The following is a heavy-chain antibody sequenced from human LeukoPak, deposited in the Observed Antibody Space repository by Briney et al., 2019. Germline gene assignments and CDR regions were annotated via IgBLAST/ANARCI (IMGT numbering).Heavy chain of an antibody. CDR3: ARDVPTVQLWRTDAFDI. CDR1: GYSISSGYY. CDR2: IYHSGST. V-gene: IGHV4-38-2*02. Sequence: SETLSLTCTVSGYSISSGYYWGWIRQPPGKGLEWIGIIYHSGSTYFNPSLKSRVTISVDTSKNQFSLKLTSVTAADTAVYYCARDVPTVQLWRTDAFDIWGQGTMVTVSS. D-gene: IGHD5-18*01. J-gene: IGHJ3*02.